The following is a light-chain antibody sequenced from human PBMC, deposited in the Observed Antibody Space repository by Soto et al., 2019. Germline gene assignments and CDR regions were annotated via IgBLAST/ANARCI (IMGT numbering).Light chain of an antibody. CDR1: SSNIGAGYD. V-gene: IGLV1-40*01. Sequence: QSALTQPPSVSGAPGQRVTISCTGSSSNIGAGYDVHWYQQLPGTAPKLLIFGNNYRPSGVPDRFSGSKSGTSASLAITGLQAEDEADYYCHSYDSSLSASVFGGGTKVTVL. J-gene: IGLJ3*02. CDR3: HSYDSSLSASV. CDR2: GNN.